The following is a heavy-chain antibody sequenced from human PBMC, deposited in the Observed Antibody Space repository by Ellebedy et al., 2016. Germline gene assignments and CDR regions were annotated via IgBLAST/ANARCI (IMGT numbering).Heavy chain of an antibody. V-gene: IGHV4-61*05. D-gene: IGHD2-21*02. J-gene: IGHJ5*02. CDR1: GVSISSNSYY. CDR2: IYYSGST. Sequence: SETLSLXXTVSGVSISSNSYYWAWIRQPPGKGLEWIGYIYYSGSTNYNPSLKSRVTISVDTSKNQFSLKLSSVTAADTAVYYCARYTRGGLLFHWFDPWGQGTLVTVSS. CDR3: ARYTRGGLLFHWFDP.